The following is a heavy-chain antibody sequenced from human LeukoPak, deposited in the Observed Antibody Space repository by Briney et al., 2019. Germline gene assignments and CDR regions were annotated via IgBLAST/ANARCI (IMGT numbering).Heavy chain of an antibody. CDR2: IRQDGSEI. V-gene: IGHV3-7*01. CDR1: AFTFSSYW. Sequence: GGSLRLSCVASAFTFSSYWMSWVRQAPGKGLEWVANIRQDGSEIYYVDSVKGRFTISRDNAKNSLYLQMNSLRVEDTAWYYCARDRATMVRGVSYYFDYWGQGTLVTVSS. J-gene: IGHJ4*02. D-gene: IGHD3-10*01. CDR3: ARDRATMVRGVSYYFDY.